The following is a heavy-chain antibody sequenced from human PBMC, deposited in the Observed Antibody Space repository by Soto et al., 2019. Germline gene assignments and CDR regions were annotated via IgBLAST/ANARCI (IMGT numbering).Heavy chain of an antibody. CDR3: ASGNMQQPPWEWWLDI. D-gene: IGHD6-13*01. Sequence: LPATLSLTCTVSGGSISSYYWSWIRQPPGKGLEWIGYIYYSGSTNYNPSLKSRVTISVDTSKNQFSLKLSSVTAADTAVYYCASGNMQQPPWEWWLDIWGQGTMVTVSS. CDR2: IYYSGST. CDR1: GGSISSYY. V-gene: IGHV4-59*01. J-gene: IGHJ3*02.